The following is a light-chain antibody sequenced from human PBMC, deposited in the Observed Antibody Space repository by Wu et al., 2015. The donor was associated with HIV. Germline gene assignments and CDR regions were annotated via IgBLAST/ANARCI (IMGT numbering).Light chain of an antibody. CDR1: QDIRGY. CDR2: GAS. Sequence: IQLTQSPSSLSASVGDRVTITCRASQDIRGYLAWYQQKPGKAPKLLIYGASTLQSGVPSRFSGSGSGTDFTLTISSLQPEDVATYYCQKYNTAPWTFGQGTKVE. V-gene: IGKV1-9*01. J-gene: IGKJ1*01. CDR3: QKYNTAPWT.